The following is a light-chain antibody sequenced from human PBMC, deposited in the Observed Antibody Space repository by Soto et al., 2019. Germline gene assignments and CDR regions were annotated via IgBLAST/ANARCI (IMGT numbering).Light chain of an antibody. CDR2: EVS. CDR3: SSYAGSNNVI. V-gene: IGLV2-8*01. J-gene: IGLJ2*01. CDR1: SSDVGGYKY. Sequence: QSALTQPPSASGSPGQSVTISCTGTSSDVGGYKYVSWYQQHPGKAPKLMIYEVSQRPSGVPDRFSGSESGNTASLTVSGLQAEDEADYYCSSYAGSNNVIFGGGTQLTV.